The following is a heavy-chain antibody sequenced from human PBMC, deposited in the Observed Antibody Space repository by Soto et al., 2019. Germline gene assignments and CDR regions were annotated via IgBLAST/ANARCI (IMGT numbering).Heavy chain of an antibody. Sequence: EVQLVESGGGFVQPGRSLRLSCTSSGFTFENYAMHWVRQAPGKGLEWVSGISWTRGTIGYADSVRSRFTISRDNAKNPRYLQMDSLRPEDTALYYCAKDKLYSNFEHYFDYWGRGTLVTVSS. CDR1: GFTFENYA. J-gene: IGHJ4*02. D-gene: IGHD4-4*01. CDR3: AKDKLYSNFEHYFDY. V-gene: IGHV3-9*01. CDR2: ISWTRGTI.